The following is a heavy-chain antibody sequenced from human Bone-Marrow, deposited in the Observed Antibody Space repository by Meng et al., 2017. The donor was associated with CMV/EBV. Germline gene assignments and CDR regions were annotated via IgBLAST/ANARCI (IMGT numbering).Heavy chain of an antibody. J-gene: IGHJ5*02. CDR1: GFTFSSYA. CDR3: ARGGGIVVVPAAEGWFDP. V-gene: IGHV3-30*04. CDR2: ISYDGSNK. Sequence: GESLKISCAASGFTFSSYAMHWVRQASGKGLEWVAVISYDGSNKYYADSVKGRFTISRDNSKNTLYLQMNSLRAEDTAVYYCARGGGIVVVPAAEGWFDPWGQGTLVTVSS. D-gene: IGHD2-2*01.